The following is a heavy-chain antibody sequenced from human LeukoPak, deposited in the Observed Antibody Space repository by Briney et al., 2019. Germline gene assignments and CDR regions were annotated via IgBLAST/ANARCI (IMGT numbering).Heavy chain of an antibody. Sequence: GESLKISCKGSGYSFTSYWVGWVRQMPGKGLEWMGIIYPGDSDTRYSPSFQGQVTISADKSISTAYLQWSSLKASDTAMYYCASPTAMASSGMDVWGQGTTVTVSS. CDR1: GYSFTSYW. CDR2: IYPGDSDT. V-gene: IGHV5-51*01. J-gene: IGHJ6*02. CDR3: ASPTAMASSGMDV. D-gene: IGHD5-18*01.